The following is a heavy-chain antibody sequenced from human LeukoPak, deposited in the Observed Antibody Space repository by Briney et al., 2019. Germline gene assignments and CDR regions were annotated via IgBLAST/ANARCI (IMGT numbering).Heavy chain of an antibody. CDR3: ARELEYGDYVDAFDL. CDR1: GFTFSSYS. Sequence: GGALRLSWSASGFTFSSYSMNWVRQAPGKGLELVSSISSSSIYIYYADSVKCRFTISRDNAKNSLYLQMNSLRAEDTAVYYCARELEYGDYVDAFDLWGQGTMVTVSS. J-gene: IGHJ3*01. V-gene: IGHV3-21*01. CDR2: ISSSSIYI. D-gene: IGHD4-17*01.